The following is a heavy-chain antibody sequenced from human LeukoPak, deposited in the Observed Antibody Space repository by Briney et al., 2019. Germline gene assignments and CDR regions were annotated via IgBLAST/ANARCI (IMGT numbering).Heavy chain of an antibody. CDR3: ATQSIAARTSWFDP. V-gene: IGHV4-39*07. Sequence: SETLSLTCTVSGGSISSGSYYWGWIRQPPGKGLEWIGSIYYSGSTYYNPSLKSRVTISVDTSKNQFSLKLSSVTAADTAVYYCATQSIAARTSWFDPWGQGTLVTVSS. CDR1: GGSISSGSYY. D-gene: IGHD6-6*01. J-gene: IGHJ5*02. CDR2: IYYSGST.